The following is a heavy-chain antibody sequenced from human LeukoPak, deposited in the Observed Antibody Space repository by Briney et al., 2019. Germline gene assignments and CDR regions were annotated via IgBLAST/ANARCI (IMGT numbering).Heavy chain of an antibody. CDR3: AKRGVVIRVIIVGFHKEAYYFDS. D-gene: IGHD3-3*01. J-gene: IGHJ4*02. V-gene: IGHV3-23*01. Sequence: GGSLRLSCAVSGITLSNYGMSWVRQAPGKGLEWVAGISDSGGRTNYADSVKGRFTISRDNPKNTLYLQMNSLRAEDTAVYFCAKRGVVIRVIIVGFHKEAYYFDSWGQGALVTVSS. CDR2: ISDSGGRT. CDR1: GITLSNYG.